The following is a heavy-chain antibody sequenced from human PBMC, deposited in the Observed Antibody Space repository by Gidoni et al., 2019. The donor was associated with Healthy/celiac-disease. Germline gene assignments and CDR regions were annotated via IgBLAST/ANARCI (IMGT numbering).Heavy chain of an antibody. CDR2: FSSSGSTI. CDR1: GFTFSDYY. J-gene: IGHJ6*02. V-gene: IGHV3-11*01. Sequence: QVQLVESGGGLVKPGGSLRLSCAASGFTFSDYYMSWIRQAPGKGLEWVSYFSSSGSTISYADPVKGRSTISRDNAKNSLYLQMTSLRAEDTAVYYCARGAAAAAFFHYYYYGMDVWAKGPRSPSP. D-gene: IGHD6-13*01. CDR3: ARGAAAAAFFHYYYYGMDV.